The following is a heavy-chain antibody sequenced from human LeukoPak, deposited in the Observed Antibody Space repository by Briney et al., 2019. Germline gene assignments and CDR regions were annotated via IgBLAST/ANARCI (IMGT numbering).Heavy chain of an antibody. CDR3: ARGRGVVITSLSYYNDMDV. D-gene: IGHD3-22*01. CDR1: GDSFSGYY. CDR2: INHSGST. J-gene: IGHJ6*03. Sequence: SETLSLTCAVYGDSFSGYYWSWLRQPPGKGLEWFGEINHSGSTTYNPPLKSRVTISVDTSKNQFSLKLSSVTAADTAVYYCARGRGVVITSLSYYNDMDVWGKGNTVTV. V-gene: IGHV4-34*01.